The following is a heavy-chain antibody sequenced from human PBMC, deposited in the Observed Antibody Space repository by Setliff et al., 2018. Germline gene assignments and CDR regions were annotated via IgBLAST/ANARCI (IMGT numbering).Heavy chain of an antibody. Sequence: GVTLRLSCAASGFTFSSYGRHWVRQAPGKGLEWVAVIRYDGSNKYYADAVKCRFTITRDTSKNTLYLQMNSLRAEDTAVYYCARGGGYSSSWPGGDYFDYWGQGTLVTVSS. D-gene: IGHD6-13*01. CDR1: GFTFSSYG. V-gene: IGHV3-33*01. CDR3: ARGGGYSSSWPGGDYFDY. J-gene: IGHJ4*02. CDR2: IRYDGSNK.